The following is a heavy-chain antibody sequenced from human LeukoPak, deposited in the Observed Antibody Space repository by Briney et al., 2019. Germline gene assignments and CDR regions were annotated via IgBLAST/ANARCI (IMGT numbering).Heavy chain of an antibody. D-gene: IGHD2-15*01. CDR1: GGTFSSYA. CDR3: ARESSGGPTGHYGMDV. J-gene: IGHJ6*02. Sequence: GASVKVSCKASGGTFSSYAISWVRQAPGQGLEWMGGIIPIFGTANYAQKFQGRVTITADESTSTAYMELSSLRSEDTAVYYCARESSGGPTGHYGMDVWGQGTTVTVSS. V-gene: IGHV1-69*13. CDR2: IIPIFGTA.